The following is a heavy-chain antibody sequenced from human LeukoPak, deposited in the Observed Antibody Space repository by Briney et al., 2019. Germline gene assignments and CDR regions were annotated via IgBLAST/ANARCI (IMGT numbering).Heavy chain of an antibody. CDR3: ATSYYDSTLWD. J-gene: IGHJ4*02. CDR2: IYSGGST. D-gene: IGHD3-22*01. Sequence: GGSLRLSCAASTYTLSSNYMSCVRQAPGKGLEWVSVIYSGGSTYYADSVKGRFTISRDNSKNTLYLQMNSLRREDTAVYYCATSYYDSTLWDWGQGTLVTVSS. V-gene: IGHV3-53*01. CDR1: TYTLSSNY.